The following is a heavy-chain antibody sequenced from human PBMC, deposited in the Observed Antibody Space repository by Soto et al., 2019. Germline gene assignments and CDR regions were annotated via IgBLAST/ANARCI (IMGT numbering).Heavy chain of an antibody. D-gene: IGHD1-1*01. CDR2: MNPNSGNT. J-gene: IGHJ6*02. V-gene: IGHV1-8*01. CDR1: GYTFTSYD. CDR3: ARERTGTTSMDV. Sequence: QVQLVQSGAEVKKPGASVKVSCKASGYTFTSYDLNWVGQATGQGLEWMGWMNPNSGNTGYAQKFRGRVTMTRNTSISTAYMELSSLRSEDTAVYYCARERTGTTSMDVWGQGTTVTVSS.